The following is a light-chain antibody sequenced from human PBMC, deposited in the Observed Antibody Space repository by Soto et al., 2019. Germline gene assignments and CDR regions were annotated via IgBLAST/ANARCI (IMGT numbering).Light chain of an antibody. CDR1: SSDVGGYNY. J-gene: IGLJ2*01. Sequence: QSALTQPASVSGSPGQSITISCTGTSSDVGGYNYVSWYQQHPGKAPKLMSYDVSNRPSGVSNRFSGSKSGNTASLTISGLQAEDGDDYYCSSYTSSITHVVFGGGNKRTVL. CDR3: SSYTSSITHVV. V-gene: IGLV2-14*01. CDR2: DVS.